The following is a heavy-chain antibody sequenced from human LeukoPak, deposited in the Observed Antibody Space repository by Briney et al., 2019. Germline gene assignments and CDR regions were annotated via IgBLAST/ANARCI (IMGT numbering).Heavy chain of an antibody. V-gene: IGHV4-59*08. J-gene: IGHJ4*02. CDR2: VYYSGST. Sequence: PSETLSLTCTVSNGSITSHYWSWIRQSPGKGLEWIGYVYYSGSTSYNPSLKSRVTVSMDTSKKQFSLIMKSVSGADTAVYFCARFNWGGYYFDFWGQGAWSPSP. D-gene: IGHD7-27*01. CDR1: NGSITSHY. CDR3: ARFNWGGYYFDF.